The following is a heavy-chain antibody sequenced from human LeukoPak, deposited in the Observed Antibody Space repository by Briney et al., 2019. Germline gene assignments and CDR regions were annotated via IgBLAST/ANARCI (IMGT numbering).Heavy chain of an antibody. J-gene: IGHJ6*03. D-gene: IGHD2-2*01. CDR3: ARGVVVVPAAPSAHNYYYYYMDV. CDR1: SGSISSHY. Sequence: SETLSLTCTVSSGSISSHYWSWIRQPPGKGLEWIGYIYYSGSTNYNPSLKSRVTISVDTSKNQFSLKLSSVTAADTAVYYCARGVVVVPAAPSAHNYYYYYMDVWGKGTTVTVSS. CDR2: IYYSGST. V-gene: IGHV4-59*11.